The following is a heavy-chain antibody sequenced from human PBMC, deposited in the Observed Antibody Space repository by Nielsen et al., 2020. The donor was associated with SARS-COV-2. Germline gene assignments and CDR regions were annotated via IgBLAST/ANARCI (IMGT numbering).Heavy chain of an antibody. J-gene: IGHJ6*02. Sequence: GESLKISCAASGFTFSTYNMNWVRQAPGKGLEWVSSIRSSSSYIYYADSVKGRFTISRDNAKNSLYLQMNSLRAEDTAVYYCASSLEYYYDSSGYYRLLYYYYGMDVWGQGTTVTVSS. V-gene: IGHV3-21*01. D-gene: IGHD3-22*01. CDR2: IRSSSSYI. CDR3: ASSLEYYYDSSGYYRLLYYYYGMDV. CDR1: GFTFSTYN.